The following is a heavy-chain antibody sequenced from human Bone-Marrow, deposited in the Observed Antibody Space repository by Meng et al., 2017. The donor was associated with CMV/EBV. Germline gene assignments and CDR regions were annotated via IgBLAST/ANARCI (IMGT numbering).Heavy chain of an antibody. CDR1: GYTFTSYA. Sequence: ASVKVSCKASGYTFTSYAMHWVRQAPGQRLEWMGWSNAGNGNTKYSQEFQGRVTITRDTSASTAYMELSGLRSDDTAVFYCARGPHSCESISCYILDDWGQGTLVTVSS. CDR3: ARGPHSCESISCYILDD. V-gene: IGHV1-3*02. CDR2: SNAGNGNT. D-gene: IGHD2-2*02. J-gene: IGHJ4*02.